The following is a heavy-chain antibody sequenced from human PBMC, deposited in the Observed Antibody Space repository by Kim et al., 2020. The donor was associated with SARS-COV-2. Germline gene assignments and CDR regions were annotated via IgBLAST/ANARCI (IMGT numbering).Heavy chain of an antibody. CDR2: VHYTGDT. V-gene: IGHV4-39*01. CDR1: GDSFNSATYY. J-gene: IGHJ4*02. CDR3: ARQAPGYLFDY. D-gene: IGHD6-13*01. Sequence: SETLSLTCVVSGDSFNSATYYWGWIRQPPGKELEWIGNVHYTGDTYYNPSLESRVTLSVDSAKKHFSLNLTSVTAADTAVYYCARQAPGYLFDYWGLGTLVTVSS.